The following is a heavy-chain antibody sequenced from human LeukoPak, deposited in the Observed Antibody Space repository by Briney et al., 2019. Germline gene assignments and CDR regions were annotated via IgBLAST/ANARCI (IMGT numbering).Heavy chain of an antibody. J-gene: IGHJ4*02. CDR2: INHSGST. V-gene: IGHV4-34*01. CDR3: ARAPYCSGGSCYNY. D-gene: IGHD2-15*01. Sequence: SETLSLTCAVYGGSFSGYYWSWIRQPPGKGLEWIGEINHSGSTNYNPSLKSRVTISVDTSKNQFSLKLSSVTAADTAVYYCARAPYCSGGSCYNYWGQGTLVIVSS. CDR1: GGSFSGYY.